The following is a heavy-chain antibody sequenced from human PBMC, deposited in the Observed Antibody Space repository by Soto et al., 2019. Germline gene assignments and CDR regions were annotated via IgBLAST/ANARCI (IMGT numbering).Heavy chain of an antibody. D-gene: IGHD6-19*01. Sequence: LSLTCTVSGGSISSYFWSWIRQPPGKGLEWIGFIYYSGSTNYNPSLKSRVTISVDKSKNQFSLTLNSVTAADTAVYYCARGVDRQWADYWGQGTLVTVSS. CDR2: IYYSGST. CDR1: GGSISSYF. V-gene: IGHV4-59*01. J-gene: IGHJ4*02. CDR3: ARGVDRQWADY.